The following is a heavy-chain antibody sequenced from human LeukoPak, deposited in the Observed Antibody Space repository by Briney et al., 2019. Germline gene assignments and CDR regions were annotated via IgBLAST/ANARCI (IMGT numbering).Heavy chain of an antibody. CDR1: GYTFTSYY. CDR2: INPSGGST. Sequence: GESLKISCKGSGYTFTSYYMHWVRQAPGQGLEWMGIINPSGGSTSYAQKFQGRVTMTRDTSTSTVYMELSSLRSEDTAVYYCARDLGGPLDYWGQGTLVTVSS. D-gene: IGHD3-16*01. J-gene: IGHJ4*02. V-gene: IGHV1-46*01. CDR3: ARDLGGPLDY.